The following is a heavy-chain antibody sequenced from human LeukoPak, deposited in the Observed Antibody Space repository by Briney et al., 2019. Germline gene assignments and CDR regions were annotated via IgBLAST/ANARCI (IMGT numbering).Heavy chain of an antibody. D-gene: IGHD5-18*01. CDR1: GGSISSYY. V-gene: IGHV4-59*08. CDR3: ASSPRYSYGYWFDP. CDR2: IYYSGST. Sequence: TLSLTCTVSGGSISSYYWSWIRQPPGKGLEWIGYIYYSGSTNYNPSLKSRVTISVDTSKNQFPLKLSSVTAADTAVYYCASSPRYSYGYWFDPWGQGTLVTVSS. J-gene: IGHJ5*02.